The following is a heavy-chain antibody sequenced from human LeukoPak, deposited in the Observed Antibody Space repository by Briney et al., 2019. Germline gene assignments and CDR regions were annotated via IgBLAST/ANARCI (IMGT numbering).Heavy chain of an antibody. Sequence: GRSLRLSCAASGFTFSSYGMRWVRQAPGKGLEWVAVISYDGSNKYYADSVKGRFTISRDNSKNTLYLQMNSLRAEDTAVYYCAKDRAYGDYDGYYFDYWGQGTLVTVSS. J-gene: IGHJ4*02. CDR3: AKDRAYGDYDGYYFDY. CDR1: GFTFSSYG. CDR2: ISYDGSNK. V-gene: IGHV3-30*18. D-gene: IGHD4-17*01.